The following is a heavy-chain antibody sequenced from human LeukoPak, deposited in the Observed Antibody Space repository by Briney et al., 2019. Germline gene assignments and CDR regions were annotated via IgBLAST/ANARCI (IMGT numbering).Heavy chain of an antibody. V-gene: IGHV4-34*01. D-gene: IGHD3-22*01. J-gene: IGHJ4*02. CDR2: INHSGST. Sequence: SETLSLTCAVYGGSFSGYYWCWIRQPPGKGLEWIGEINHSGSTYYSPSLKSRVTISADTSKNQFSLKLSTVTAADTAVYYCARGGSGYYSGHDYWGKGTLVTVSS. CDR3: ARGGSGYYSGHDY. CDR1: GGSFSGYY.